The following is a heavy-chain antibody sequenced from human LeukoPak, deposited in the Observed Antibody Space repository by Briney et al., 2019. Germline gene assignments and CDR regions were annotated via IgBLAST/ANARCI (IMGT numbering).Heavy chain of an antibody. Sequence: GGSLRLSCAASGFTFSSYAMHWVRQAPGKGLEWVAVIWYDGSNKYYADSVEGRFTISRDNSKNTLYLQMNSLRAEDTAVYYCARDGARIPNFGVVSSPVYYYYGMDVWGQGTTVTVSS. D-gene: IGHD3-3*01. J-gene: IGHJ6*02. V-gene: IGHV3-33*08. CDR2: IWYDGSNK. CDR1: GFTFSSYA. CDR3: ARDGARIPNFGVVSSPVYYYYGMDV.